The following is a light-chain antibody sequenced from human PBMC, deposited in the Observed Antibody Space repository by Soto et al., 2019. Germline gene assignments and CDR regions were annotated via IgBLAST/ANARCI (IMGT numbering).Light chain of an antibody. CDR3: QQYGSSPFT. CDR2: GES. J-gene: IGKJ3*01. CDR1: QSVSSSY. Sequence: EIVLTQSPGTLSVSPGERATLSCRASQSVSSSYLAWYQQKPGQAPRLLNYGESTRATGTPDRFSGSGSGTDFTLTISRLEPEDFAVYYCQQYGSSPFTFGPGTKVDIK. V-gene: IGKV3-20*01.